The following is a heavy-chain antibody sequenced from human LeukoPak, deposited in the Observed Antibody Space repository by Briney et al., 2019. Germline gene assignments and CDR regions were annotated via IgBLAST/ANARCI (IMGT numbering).Heavy chain of an antibody. CDR2: ISTTGYL. Sequence: SETLSLTCSVSGDPISTYQWIWIRQTAEKGLEWIGRISTTGYLFYSPSLKSRVFMSVDESKSLFSLELTSVPAADTAIYYCARDRRHSYGSDLQWWGQGILVTVSS. CDR3: ARDRRHSYGSDLQW. V-gene: IGHV4-4*07. D-gene: IGHD5-18*01. J-gene: IGHJ4*02. CDR1: GDPISTYQ.